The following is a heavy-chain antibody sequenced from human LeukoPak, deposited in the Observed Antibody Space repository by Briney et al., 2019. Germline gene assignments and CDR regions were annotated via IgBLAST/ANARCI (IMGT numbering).Heavy chain of an antibody. V-gene: IGHV3-23*01. CDR1: VFTFSIYG. CDR3: AIMHGYYDGSGYWVQ. D-gene: IGHD3-22*01. CDR2: ITTSGATT. J-gene: IGHJ4*02. Sequence: PGRSLRLSCAASVFTFSIYGISGVRQAPGKGLGWVSFITTSGATTSYADSVKGRFTISRDNPRNTLYMQMNSLRDEDTALYYCAIMHGYYDGSGYWVQWGQGTLVTVSS.